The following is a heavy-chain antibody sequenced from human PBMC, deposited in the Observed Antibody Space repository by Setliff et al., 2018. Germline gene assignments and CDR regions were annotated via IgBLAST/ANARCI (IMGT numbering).Heavy chain of an antibody. CDR3: AAAPAGSDVFDM. CDR2: IRSKSDSYAT. D-gene: IGHD6-13*01. CDR1: GFTFGDYA. J-gene: IGHJ3*02. V-gene: IGHV3-73*01. Sequence: SLRLSCTASGFTFGDYAMSWVRQAPGKGLEWVGRIRSKSDSYATIYAASVRGRFTISRDDSKNTAYLQMNSLNTEDTAVYYCAAAPAGSDVFDMWGQGTMVTVSS.